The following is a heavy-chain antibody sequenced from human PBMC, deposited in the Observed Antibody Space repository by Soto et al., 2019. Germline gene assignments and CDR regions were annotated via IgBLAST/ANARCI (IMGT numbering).Heavy chain of an antibody. J-gene: IGHJ4*02. Sequence: GGSLILSCAASGFTFGSYAMHWVRQAPGKGLEWVAVISYDGSNKYYADSVKGRFTISRDNSKNTLYLQMNSLRAEDTAVYYCAAPPAAGYYFDYWGQGTLVTVSS. D-gene: IGHD6-13*01. CDR1: GFTFGSYA. CDR2: ISYDGSNK. V-gene: IGHV3-30-3*01. CDR3: AAPPAAGYYFDY.